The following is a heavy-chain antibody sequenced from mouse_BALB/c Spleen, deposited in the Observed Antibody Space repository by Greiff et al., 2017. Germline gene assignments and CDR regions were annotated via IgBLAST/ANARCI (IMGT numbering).Heavy chain of an antibody. V-gene: IGHV1-87*01. J-gene: IGHJ2*01. CDR3: GRELGTDY. Sequence: VKLMESGAELARPGASVKLSCTASGFTFTSYWMRWVKQRPGQGLEWIGSIYPGDGDTRYTEKFKGKDTLTADKSSSTLYMQLSSLASEDSAVYYCGRELGTDYGGKDTTLTVSS. CDR2: IYPGDGDT. CDR1: GFTFTSYW.